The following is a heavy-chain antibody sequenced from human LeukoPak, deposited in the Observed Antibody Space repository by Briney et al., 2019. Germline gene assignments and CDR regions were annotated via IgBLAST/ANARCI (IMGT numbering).Heavy chain of an antibody. CDR1: GYSISSGYY. D-gene: IGHD4-11*01. V-gene: IGHV4-38-2*02. J-gene: IGHJ6*03. CDR2: IYHSGST. Sequence: SETLSLTCTVPGYSISSGYYWGWIRPPPGKGLEWTGSIYHSGSTYYNPSLKSRVTISVDTSKNQFSLKLSSVTAADTAVYYCARGHSNYGNYYYYYMDVWGKGTTVTVSS. CDR3: ARGHSNYGNYYYYYMDV.